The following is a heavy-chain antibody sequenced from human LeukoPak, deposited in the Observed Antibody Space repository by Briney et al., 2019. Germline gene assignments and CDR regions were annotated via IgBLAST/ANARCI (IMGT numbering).Heavy chain of an antibody. CDR1: GFTVSSNY. CDR3: ARVVPGTGFFY. V-gene: IGHV3-53*01. Sequence: PGGSLRLSCAASGFTVSSNYMSWVRQAPGKGLEWVSVIYSGGSTCYADSVKGRFTISRDNAKNSLYLQMNSLRAEDTAVYYCARVVPGTGFFYWGQGTLVTVSS. J-gene: IGHJ4*02. CDR2: IYSGGST. D-gene: IGHD2-8*02.